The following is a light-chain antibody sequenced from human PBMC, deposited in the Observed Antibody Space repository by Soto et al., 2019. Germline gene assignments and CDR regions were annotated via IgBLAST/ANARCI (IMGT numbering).Light chain of an antibody. Sequence: QSALTQPASVSGSPGQSITISCTGTNNDVGAYNLVSWYQQHPGTAPKLLIFQGSHRPSGVSNRFSGSKSGNRASLTISGLRAEDEADYYCCSYAGANTMVFGGGTKVTVL. J-gene: IGLJ2*01. CDR2: QGS. CDR3: CSYAGANTMV. CDR1: NNDVGAYNL. V-gene: IGLV2-23*01.